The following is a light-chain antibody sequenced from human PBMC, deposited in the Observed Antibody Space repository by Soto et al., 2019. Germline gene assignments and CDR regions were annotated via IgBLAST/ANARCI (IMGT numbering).Light chain of an antibody. J-gene: IGKJ1*01. CDR3: QQYGSTPRT. V-gene: IGKV3-20*01. CDR2: GAS. Sequence: ETVSTEATETLSLPPGERASISCRASQSVSSSYLAWYQQKPGQAPRLLIYGASSRATGIPDRFSGSGSGTDFTLTISILEPEDFAVYYCQQYGSTPRTFGQGTKVDIK. CDR1: QSVSSSY.